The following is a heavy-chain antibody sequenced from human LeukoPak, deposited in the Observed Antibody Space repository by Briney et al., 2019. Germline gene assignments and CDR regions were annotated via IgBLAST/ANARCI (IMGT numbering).Heavy chain of an antibody. CDR3: ARLAALDI. V-gene: IGHV5-51*01. Sequence: GESLKISCTGSGYSFTSYWIAWVRQMPGKGLEWMGIIYPGDSDTRYSPSFQGQVTISADKSISTTYLQWSSLRASDTAMYYRARLAALDIWGQGTMVTVSS. CDR1: GYSFTSYW. J-gene: IGHJ3*02. CDR2: IYPGDSDT.